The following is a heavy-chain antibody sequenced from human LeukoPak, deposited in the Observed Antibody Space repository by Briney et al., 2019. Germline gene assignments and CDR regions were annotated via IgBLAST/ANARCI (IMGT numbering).Heavy chain of an antibody. CDR3: ARDRKAYCGGDCYRRSWWFDP. Sequence: ASVKVSCKASGYTFTDYYMHWVRQAPGQGREWMGWINPNSGGTNYAQKFQGRVTMTRDTSISTAYMELSRLRSDDTAVYYCARDRKAYCGGDCYRRSWWFDPWGQGTLVTVSS. J-gene: IGHJ5*02. CDR1: GYTFTDYY. CDR2: INPNSGGT. D-gene: IGHD2-21*02. V-gene: IGHV1-2*02.